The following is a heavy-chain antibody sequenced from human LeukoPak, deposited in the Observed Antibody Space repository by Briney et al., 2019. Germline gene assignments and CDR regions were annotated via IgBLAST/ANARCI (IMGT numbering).Heavy chain of an antibody. J-gene: IGHJ6*02. CDR1: GGSISSGDYY. V-gene: IGHV4-30-4*01. CDR3: ARDSSIAAAGTGHYNYGMDV. Sequence: SETLSLTCTVSGGSISSGDYYWSWIRQPPGKGLEWIGYIYYSGSTYYNPSLKSRVTISVDTSKNQFSLKLSSVTAADTAVYYCARDSSIAAAGTGHYNYGMDVWGQGTTVTVSS. D-gene: IGHD6-13*01. CDR2: IYYSGST.